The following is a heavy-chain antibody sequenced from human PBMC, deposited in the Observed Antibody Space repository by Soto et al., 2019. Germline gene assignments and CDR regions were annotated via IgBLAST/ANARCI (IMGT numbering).Heavy chain of an antibody. J-gene: IGHJ5*02. CDR2: ISAYNGNT. Sequence: ASXNVSCKASGYTFTSYGISWVRQAPGQGLEWMGGISAYNGNTNYAQKLQGRVTMTTDTSPSTDYMELRSLGSDETGVYYRAGGGDIVVVPAARPSNCCYWFDASGPGTMVT. D-gene: IGHD2-2*01. CDR3: AGGGDIVVVPAARPSNCCYWFDA. CDR1: GYTFTSYG. V-gene: IGHV1-18*01.